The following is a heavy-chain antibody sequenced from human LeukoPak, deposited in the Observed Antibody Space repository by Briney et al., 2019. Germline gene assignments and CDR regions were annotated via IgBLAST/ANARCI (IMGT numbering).Heavy chain of an antibody. D-gene: IGHD5-18*01. Sequence: PGGSLRLSCAASGFTFSSYGMHWVRQAPGKGLEWVAVISYDGSNKYYADSVKGRFTISRDNSKNTLYLQMNSLRAEDTAVYYCARGDVDTANYYFDYWGQGTLVTVSS. CDR1: GFTFSSYG. CDR2: ISYDGSNK. V-gene: IGHV3-30*19. J-gene: IGHJ4*02. CDR3: ARGDVDTANYYFDY.